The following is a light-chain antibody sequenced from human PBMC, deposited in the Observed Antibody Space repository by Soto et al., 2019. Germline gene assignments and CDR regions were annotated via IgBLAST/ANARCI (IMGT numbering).Light chain of an antibody. CDR3: SSYTSSSPYV. V-gene: IGLV2-14*01. CDR2: DVS. J-gene: IGLJ1*01. CDR1: SSDVGGYNY. Sequence: QSALTQPASVSGSPGQSITISCTGTSSDVGGYNYVSWYQQYPGKAPKLMIYDVSNRPSGVSNRFSGSKSGNTASLTSSGLQAEDEADYYCSSYTSSSPYVFGTGTKLTVI.